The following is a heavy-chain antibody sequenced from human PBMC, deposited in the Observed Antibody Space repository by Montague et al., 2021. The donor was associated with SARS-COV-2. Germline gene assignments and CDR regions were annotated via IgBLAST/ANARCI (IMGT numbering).Heavy chain of an antibody. D-gene: IGHD6-19*01. CDR1: GFTFGDYA. CDR3: AKDTGSGFSGLLAEFFDY. CDR2: ISWNSGSI. Sequence: SLRLSCAASGFTFGDYAMHWVRQAPGKGLEWVSGISWNSGSIGYADSVKGRFTIFRDNAKNSLYLQMNSLRAEDMALYYCAKDTGSGFSGLLAEFFDYWGQGTLVTVSS. V-gene: IGHV3-9*03. J-gene: IGHJ4*02.